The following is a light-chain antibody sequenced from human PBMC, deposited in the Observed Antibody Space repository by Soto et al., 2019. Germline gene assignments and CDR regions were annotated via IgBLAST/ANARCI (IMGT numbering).Light chain of an antibody. CDR3: QHYNSYSEA. Sequence: DIQMTHSPSTLSASVLDIVTITFRASQSISYRLAWYQQKAGKAPKLLIYKASTLKSGVPSRFSGSGSGTEFTLTISSLQPDDFATYYCQHYNSYSEALGQGTKVDI. V-gene: IGKV1-5*03. CDR1: QSISYR. J-gene: IGKJ1*01. CDR2: KAS.